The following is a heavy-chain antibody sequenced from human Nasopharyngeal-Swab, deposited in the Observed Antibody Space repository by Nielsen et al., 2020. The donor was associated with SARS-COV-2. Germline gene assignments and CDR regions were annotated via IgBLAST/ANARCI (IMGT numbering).Heavy chain of an antibody. D-gene: IGHD3-22*01. CDR3: ARGYYYDSSGYRPRGMDV. V-gene: IGHV3-13*01. Sequence: GESLKISCAASGFTFSSYDMHWVRQATGKGLEWVSAIGTAGDTYYPGSVKGRFTISRENAKNSLYLQVNSLRAGDTAVYYCARGYYYDSSGYRPRGMDVWGQGTTVTVSS. CDR2: IGTAGDT. CDR1: GFTFSSYD. J-gene: IGHJ6*02.